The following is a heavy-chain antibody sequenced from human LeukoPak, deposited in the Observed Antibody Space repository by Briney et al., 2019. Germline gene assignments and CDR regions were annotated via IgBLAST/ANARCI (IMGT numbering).Heavy chain of an antibody. CDR2: MKHDGIEK. D-gene: IGHD3-22*01. J-gene: IGHJ4*02. CDR1: GFSFGSYW. CDR3: AKDYYYDSSGYSHLFDY. Sequence: GGSLRLSCVASGFSFGSYWMAWVRQAPGKGLEWVANMKHDGIEKYHVDSVKGRFTISRDNTKNSLYLHMSSLRAEDTAVYYCAKDYYYDSSGYSHLFDYWGQGTLVTVSS. V-gene: IGHV3-7*01.